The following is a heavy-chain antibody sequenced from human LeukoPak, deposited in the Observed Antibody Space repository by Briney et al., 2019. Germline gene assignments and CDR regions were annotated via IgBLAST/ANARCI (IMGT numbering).Heavy chain of an antibody. J-gene: IGHJ2*01. Sequence: GGSLRLSCAASGFTLSYYGMHWVRQAPGKGLEWVALIWSDGSNENYADSVKGRFTISRDTSRNTLYLQMHSLRAEDTAVYYCARDADTSGSYWYFDLCGRGTQVTVSS. CDR2: IWSDGSNE. CDR3: ARDADTSGSYWYFDL. V-gene: IGHV3-33*01. CDR1: GFTLSYYG. D-gene: IGHD3-22*01.